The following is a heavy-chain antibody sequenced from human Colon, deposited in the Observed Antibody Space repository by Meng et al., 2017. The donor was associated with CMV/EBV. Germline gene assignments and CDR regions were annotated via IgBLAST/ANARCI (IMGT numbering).Heavy chain of an antibody. CDR2: INSNSGAT. J-gene: IGHJ4*02. CDR3: ARDPSGSRVPSDY. Sequence: QVQLVQSGAGVKKPGASVKVSCNTSGYTFSDYHIHWVRQAPGQGLEWMGWINSNSGATDYAQKFQGRFTMTRDTSITTVYMELSSLRSDDTAVYYCARDPSGSRVPSDYWGQGSLVTVSS. D-gene: IGHD1-26*01. V-gene: IGHV1-2*02. CDR1: GYTFSDYH.